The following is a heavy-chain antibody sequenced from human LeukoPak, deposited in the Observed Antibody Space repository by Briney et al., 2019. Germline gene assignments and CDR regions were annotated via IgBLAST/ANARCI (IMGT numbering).Heavy chain of an antibody. CDR3: AKDHPPPQD. J-gene: IGHJ4*02. Sequence: GVSLTLFCAVCGLTFSSYDMSWVRQARGKGREWVSAISGSGGITYYVDSVQGRFLISRYHYNNTLSLQMTSLRAEDTVVYYCAKDHPPPQDWGKGTLVTVSS. V-gene: IGHV3-23*02. CDR2: ISGSGGIT. CDR1: GLTFSSYD.